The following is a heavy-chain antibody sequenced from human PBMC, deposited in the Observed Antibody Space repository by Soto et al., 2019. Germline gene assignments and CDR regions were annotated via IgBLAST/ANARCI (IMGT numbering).Heavy chain of an antibody. CDR2: INHSGST. CDR1: GGSFSGYY. CDR3: ARGGDY. V-gene: IGHV4-34*01. J-gene: IGHJ4*02. Sequence: QVQLQQWGAGLLKPSETLSLTCAVYGGSFSGYYWSWIRQPPGKGLEWIGEINHSGSTNYNPSLXSXSNSSVDSSKNQFSLKLRSVTAADTTVYYCARGGDYWGQGTLVTVSS.